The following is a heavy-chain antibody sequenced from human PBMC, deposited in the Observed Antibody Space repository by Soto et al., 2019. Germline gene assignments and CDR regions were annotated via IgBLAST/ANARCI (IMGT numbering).Heavy chain of an antibody. CDR1: GYTYTGYH. Sequence: SVNVSLKASGYTYTGYHMDWVRQTTGQGLEWMGWINPNSGGTNYAQKFQGWVTMTRDTSISTAYMELSRLRSDDTAVYYCARASLWSGYSGMDVWGQRTTVTVSS. CDR3: ARASLWSGYSGMDV. J-gene: IGHJ6*02. CDR2: INPNSGGT. D-gene: IGHD3-3*01. V-gene: IGHV1-2*04.